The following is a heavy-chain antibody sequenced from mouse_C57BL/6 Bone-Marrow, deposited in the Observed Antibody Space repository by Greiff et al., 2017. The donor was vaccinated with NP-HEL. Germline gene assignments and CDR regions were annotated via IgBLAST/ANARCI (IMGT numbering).Heavy chain of an antibody. CDR2: ISNLAYSI. Sequence: EVKLEESGGGLVQPGGSLKLSCAASGFTFSDYGMAWVRQAPRKGPEWVAFISNLAYSIYYADTVTGRFTISRENAKNTLYLEMSSLRSEDTAMYYCARALYSTPFAYWGQGTLVTVSA. CDR3: ARALYSTPFAY. V-gene: IGHV5-15*04. J-gene: IGHJ3*01. CDR1: GFTFSDYG. D-gene: IGHD2-5*01.